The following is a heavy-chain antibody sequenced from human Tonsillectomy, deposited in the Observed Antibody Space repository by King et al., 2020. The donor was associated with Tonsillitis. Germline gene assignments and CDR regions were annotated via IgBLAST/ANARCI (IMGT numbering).Heavy chain of an antibody. V-gene: IGHV5-51*01. D-gene: IGHD5-12*01. CDR1: GYSFTSYW. Sequence: VQLVESGAEVKKPGESLKISCKGSGYSFTSYWIGWVRQMPGKGLEWMGIIYPVDSDTRYSPSFQGQVTISADKSISTAYLQWTSLKASDTAMYYCARRSGYSGYDPESNFDYWGQGTLVTVSS. J-gene: IGHJ4*02. CDR3: ARRSGYSGYDPESNFDY. CDR2: IYPVDSDT.